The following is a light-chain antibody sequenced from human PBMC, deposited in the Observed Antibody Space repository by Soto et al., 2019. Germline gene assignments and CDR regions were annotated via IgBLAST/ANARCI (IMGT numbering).Light chain of an antibody. Sequence: IVMPQSHATLSVSPGERATLSCRASQSVSSNLAWYQQKPGQAPRLLIYGASTRATGIPARFSGSGSGTDFTLTISRLEPEDFAVYYCQQYGNSPWTFAQGTKVDIK. V-gene: IGKV3-15*01. J-gene: IGKJ1*01. CDR3: QQYGNSPWT. CDR1: QSVSSN. CDR2: GAS.